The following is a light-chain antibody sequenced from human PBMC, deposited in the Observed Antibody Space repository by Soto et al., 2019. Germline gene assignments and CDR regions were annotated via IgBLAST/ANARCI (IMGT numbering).Light chain of an antibody. CDR3: MQALQARLT. Sequence: DIVMTQSPLSLPVTPGEPASISCRSSQSLLHSNGYNYLDWYLQKPGQSPQLLIYLGSNRASGVPYRFSGSGSGTDFTLKISRVEAEDVGLYYCMQALQARLTFCQGTKVEIK. CDR2: LGS. CDR1: QSLLHSNGYNY. J-gene: IGKJ1*01. V-gene: IGKV2-28*01.